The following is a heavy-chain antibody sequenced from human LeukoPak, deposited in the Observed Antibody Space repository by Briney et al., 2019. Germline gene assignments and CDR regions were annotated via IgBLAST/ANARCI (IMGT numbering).Heavy chain of an antibody. CDR3: ARDTIPYCSGGSCSRWHY. Sequence: GGSLRLSCAGSGFTFRSYWMHWVRQAPGKGLVWVSRIHSDGSSTSYADSVRGRFTISRDNAKNTLYLQMNSLRVEDTAVYYCARDTIPYCSGGSCSRWHYWGQGTLVTVSS. CDR1: GFTFRSYW. D-gene: IGHD2-15*01. V-gene: IGHV3-74*01. CDR2: IHSDGSST. J-gene: IGHJ4*02.